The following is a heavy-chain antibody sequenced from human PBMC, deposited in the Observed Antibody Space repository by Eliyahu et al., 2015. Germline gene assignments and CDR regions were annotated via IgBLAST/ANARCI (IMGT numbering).Heavy chain of an antibody. V-gene: IGHV2-70*01. D-gene: IGHD3-9*01. Sequence: QVTLRESDPALVKPTQTLTLTCTFSGFSLSTSGMCVSWIRQPPGKALEWLALIDWDDDKYYSTSLKTRLTISKDTSKNQVVLTMTNMDPADTATYYCARSVTRHYDLLTGYPANYYYYGMDVWGKGTTVIVSS. J-gene: IGHJ6*04. CDR1: GFSLSTSGMC. CDR3: ARSVTRHYDLLTGYPANYYYYGMDV. CDR2: IDWDDDK.